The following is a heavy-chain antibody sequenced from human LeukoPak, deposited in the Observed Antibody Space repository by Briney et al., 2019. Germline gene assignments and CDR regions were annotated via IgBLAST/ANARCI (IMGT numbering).Heavy chain of an antibody. CDR1: GFTFSTYC. J-gene: IGHJ4*02. V-gene: IGHV3-74*01. CDR2: IHGDGTFT. CDR3: ARDLVLGSGSYGQ. D-gene: IGHD3-10*01. Sequence: GRSLRLSCAASGFTFSTYCMHWVRQAPGKGLVWVSRIHGDGTFTTAADSVQGRFTISRDKAQNMVYLQMNSLRVEDTAVYSCARDLVLGSGSYGQWGQGTLVTVSS.